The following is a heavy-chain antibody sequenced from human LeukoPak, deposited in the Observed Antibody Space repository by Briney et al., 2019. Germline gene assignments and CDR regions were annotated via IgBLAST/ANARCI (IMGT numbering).Heavy chain of an antibody. J-gene: IGHJ4*02. CDR1: GFTFITYA. CDR3: AKDPAVVVAATRFDY. CDR2: ISGSGGST. D-gene: IGHD2-15*01. Sequence: GGSLRLSCAASGFTFITYAMSWVRQAPGKGLEWVSGISGSGGSTYYADSVRGRFTISRDNSKNTLYLQMNSLRAEDTAVYYCAKDPAVVVAATRFDYWGQGTLVTVSS. V-gene: IGHV3-23*01.